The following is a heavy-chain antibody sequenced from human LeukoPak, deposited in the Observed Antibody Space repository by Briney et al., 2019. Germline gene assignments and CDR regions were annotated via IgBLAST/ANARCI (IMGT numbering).Heavy chain of an antibody. CDR2: IKLSGST. V-gene: IGHV4-34*01. CDR3: ARGALYYYGFRDAFDI. J-gene: IGHJ3*02. CDR1: VFTFSVYS. Sequence: PVGSLRLSCAASVFTFSVYSMNCGREPPGKGLEWRWEIKLSGSTNYNPSLKSRVTISVDTSKNQLSLKLSSVTAPDTAVYYCARGALYYYGFRDAFDIWGQGTMVTVSS. D-gene: IGHD3-10*01.